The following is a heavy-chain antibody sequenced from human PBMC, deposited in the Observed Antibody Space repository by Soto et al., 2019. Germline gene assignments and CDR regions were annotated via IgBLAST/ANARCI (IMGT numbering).Heavy chain of an antibody. V-gene: IGHV3-33*01. D-gene: IGHD3-22*01. CDR1: GFTFSSYG. Sequence: GGSLRLSCAASGFTFSSYGMHWVRQAPGKGLEWVAVIWYDGSNKYYADSVKGRFTISRDNSKNRLYLQMNSLRAEDTAVYYCARDANYYDSSGINYYFDYWGQGTLVTVSS. CDR2: IWYDGSNK. CDR3: ARDANYYDSSGINYYFDY. J-gene: IGHJ4*02.